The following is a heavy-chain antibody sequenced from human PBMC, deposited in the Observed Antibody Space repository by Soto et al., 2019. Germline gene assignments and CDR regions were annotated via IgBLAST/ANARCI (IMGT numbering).Heavy chain of an antibody. CDR2: IWYDGSNK. J-gene: IGHJ5*02. V-gene: IGHV3-33*01. CDR1: GFTFSSYG. CDR3: ARSSTSANKGWFDP. D-gene: IGHD2-2*01. Sequence: QVQLVESGGGVVQPGRSPRLSCAASGFTFSSYGMHWVRQAPGKGLEWVAVIWYDGSNKYYADSVKGRFTISRDNSKNTLYLQMNSLRAEDTAVYYCARSSTSANKGWFDPWGQGTLVTVSS.